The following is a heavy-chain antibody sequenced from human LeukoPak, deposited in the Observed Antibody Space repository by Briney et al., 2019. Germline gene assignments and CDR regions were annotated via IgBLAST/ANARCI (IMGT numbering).Heavy chain of an antibody. CDR3: ARIAAAVRGVYYYYYMDV. CDR1: GFTFSSYN. Sequence: GGSLRLSCAASGFTFSSYNMNWVRQAPGKGLEWVSSITSSSSYIYYADSVKGRFTISRDNAKNSLYLQMNSLRAEDTAVYYCARIAAAVRGVYYYYYMDVWGKGTTVTISS. J-gene: IGHJ6*03. D-gene: IGHD6-13*01. CDR2: ITSSSSYI. V-gene: IGHV3-21*01.